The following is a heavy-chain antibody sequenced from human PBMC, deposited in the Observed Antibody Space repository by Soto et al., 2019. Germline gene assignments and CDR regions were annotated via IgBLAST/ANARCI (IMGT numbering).Heavy chain of an antibody. J-gene: IGHJ4*02. D-gene: IGHD3-10*01. V-gene: IGHV4-59*01. CDR3: ARGTYYFDY. CDR2: IYYSGST. Sequence: KAAETLCLTCTFSVGSISSYYWNWLRQPPGKGLEWIGYIYYSGSTNYNPSLKSRVTISVDTSKNQFSLKLSSVTAADTAVYYCARGTYYFDYWGQGTLVTVSS. CDR1: VGSISSYY.